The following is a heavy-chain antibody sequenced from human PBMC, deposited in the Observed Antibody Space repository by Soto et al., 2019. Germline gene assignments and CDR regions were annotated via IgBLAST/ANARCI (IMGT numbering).Heavy chain of an antibody. CDR1: GGTFSSYP. J-gene: IGHJ4*02. CDR2: IIPIFGTA. Sequence: SVKLSCKASGGTFSSYPISWVRQAPGQGLEWMGGIIPIFGTANYAQKFQGRVTITADESTSTAYMELSSLRSEDTAVYYCARAPRTEPYYFDYWGQGTLVTVSS. CDR3: ARAPRTEPYYFDY. V-gene: IGHV1-69*13.